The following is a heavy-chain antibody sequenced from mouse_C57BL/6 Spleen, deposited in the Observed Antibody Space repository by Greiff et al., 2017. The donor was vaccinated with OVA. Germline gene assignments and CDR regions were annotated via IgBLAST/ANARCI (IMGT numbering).Heavy chain of an antibody. J-gene: IGHJ4*01. D-gene: IGHD4-1*01. CDR1: GYAFSSPW. V-gene: IGHV1-82*01. CDR2: LYPGDGDT. Sequence: SGPELVKPGASVKISCKASGYAFSSPWMNWVKQRPGKGLEWIGRLYPGDGDTSYNGTFKGKATLTADKSSSTAYMHPSSLTSEDYVVYLCAGAGGLGRTDYYAMDYWGQGTSVTVSA. CDR3: AGAGGLGRTDYYAMDY.